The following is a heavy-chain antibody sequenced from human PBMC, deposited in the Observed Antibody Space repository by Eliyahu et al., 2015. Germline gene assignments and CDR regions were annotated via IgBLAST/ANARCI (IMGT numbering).Heavy chain of an antibody. V-gene: IGHV3-13*05. D-gene: IGHD6-25*01. CDR2: IGTAGDP. CDR1: GFXFSSYD. CDR3: ARALHAAGPNYYYYYYMDV. J-gene: IGHJ6*03. Sequence: EVQLVESGGGLVQPGGSLRLSCAASGFXFSSYDXPWVRQATGKGLEWVSXIGTAGDPYYPGSVKGRFTISRENAKNSLYLQMNSLRAGDTAVYYCARALHAAGPNYYYYYYMDVWGKGTTVTVSS.